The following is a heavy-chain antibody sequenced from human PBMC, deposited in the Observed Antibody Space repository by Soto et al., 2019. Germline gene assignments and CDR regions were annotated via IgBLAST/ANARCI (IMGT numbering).Heavy chain of an antibody. CDR1: GFNFKKFA. D-gene: IGHD6-19*01. CDR3: AKADGEQWLIPHLDN. CDR2: ISCCGGSA. Sequence: GGSLRLSCEASGFNFKKFAMGWVRQAPGEGLEWVSGISCCGGSAFYADSVKGRFSLARDDSKNTLSLQLNSLRVEDTAHYYCAKADGEQWLIPHLDNWGQGTQVTVSS. V-gene: IGHV3-23*01. J-gene: IGHJ1*01.